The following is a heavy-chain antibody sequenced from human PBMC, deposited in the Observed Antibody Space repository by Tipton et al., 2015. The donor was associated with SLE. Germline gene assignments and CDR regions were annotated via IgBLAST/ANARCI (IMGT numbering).Heavy chain of an antibody. Sequence: GSLRLSCEASRFSFSIYWMHWVRQAPGKGLEWVSVIYSGGTTYYADSVKGRFTISRDSSENTLYLQMNSLRAEDTAVYYCARDRIIMYRGALGVWGKGTTVTVSS. J-gene: IGHJ6*04. CDR2: IYSGGTT. D-gene: IGHD3-10*01. CDR1: RFSFSIYW. V-gene: IGHV3-66*02. CDR3: ARDRIIMYRGALGV.